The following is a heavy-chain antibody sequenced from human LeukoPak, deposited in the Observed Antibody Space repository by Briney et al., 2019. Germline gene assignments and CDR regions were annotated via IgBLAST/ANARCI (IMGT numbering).Heavy chain of an antibody. Sequence: ASVKVSCKASGYTFTNYYMHWVRQAPGQGLEWMGIINPSGGSTSYAQKFQGRVTMTRDTSTSTVYMELSSLRSEDTAVYYCARGQAGYCSGGSCKHPVYYFDWWGQGTLVTVSS. D-gene: IGHD2-15*01. CDR2: INPSGGST. CDR3: ARGQAGYCSGGSCKHPVYYFDW. V-gene: IGHV1-46*01. CDR1: GYTFTNYY. J-gene: IGHJ4*02.